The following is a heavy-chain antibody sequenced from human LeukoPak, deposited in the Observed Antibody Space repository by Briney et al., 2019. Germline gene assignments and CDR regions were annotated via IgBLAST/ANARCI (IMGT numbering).Heavy chain of an antibody. V-gene: IGHV4-39*07. CDR1: GDSISSSTYY. CDR3: ARDSWLLHIDF. J-gene: IGHJ4*02. CDR2: ISHSGST. D-gene: IGHD5-12*01. Sequence: SETLSLTCNVSGDSISSSTYYWGWIRQPPGKGLEWNGSISHSGSTYYNSSLKSRVTISLDTSKNQFSLKLNSVTAADTAVYYCARDSWLLHIDFWGQGILVTVSS.